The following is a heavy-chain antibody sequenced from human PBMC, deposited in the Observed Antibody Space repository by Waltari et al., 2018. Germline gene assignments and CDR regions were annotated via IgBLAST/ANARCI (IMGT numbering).Heavy chain of an antibody. CDR1: GFTFTDYW. CDR2: RHKDGSEK. D-gene: IGHD7-27*01. CDR3: VRDHWGPDY. Sequence: EVHLVESGGGLVQPGGSLRISCAASGFTFTDYWMSWVRQAPGKGPEWVANRHKDGSEKNYVDYVKGRFTISRDNAKDSVYLQMNSLRADDTAMYYCVRDHWGPDYWGQGTLVTVSS. V-gene: IGHV3-7*01. J-gene: IGHJ4*02.